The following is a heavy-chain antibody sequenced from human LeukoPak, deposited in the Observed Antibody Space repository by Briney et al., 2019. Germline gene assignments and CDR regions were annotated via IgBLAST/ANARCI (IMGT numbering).Heavy chain of an antibody. CDR3: ARHRGMRGGGYYFDY. V-gene: IGHV4-39*01. CDR1: GGSISSSSYY. D-gene: IGHD3-16*01. Sequence: SETLSLTCTVSGGSISSSSYYWGWIRQPPGKGLEWIGSIYYSGSTYYNPSPKSRVTISVDTSKNQFSLKLSSVTAADTAVYYCARHRGMRGGGYYFDYWGQGTLVTVSS. J-gene: IGHJ4*02. CDR2: IYYSGST.